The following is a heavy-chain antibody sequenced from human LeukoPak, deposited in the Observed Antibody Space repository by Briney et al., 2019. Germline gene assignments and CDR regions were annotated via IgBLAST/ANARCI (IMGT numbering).Heavy chain of an antibody. V-gene: IGHV4-39*01. CDR3: ARRYCSGGSCYSDNWFDP. Sequence: SGTLSLTCTVSGGSISSSSYYWGWIRQPPGKGLEWIGSIYYSGSTYYNPSLKSRVTISVDTSKNQFSLKLSSVTAADTAVYYCARRYCSGGSCYSDNWFDPWGQGTLVTVSS. CDR1: GGSISSSSYY. J-gene: IGHJ5*02. CDR2: IYYSGST. D-gene: IGHD2-15*01.